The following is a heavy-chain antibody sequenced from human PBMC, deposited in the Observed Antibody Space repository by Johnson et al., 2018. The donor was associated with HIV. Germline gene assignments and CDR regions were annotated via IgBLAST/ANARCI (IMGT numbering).Heavy chain of an antibody. CDR2: IAFSGNI. J-gene: IGHJ3*01. V-gene: IGHV3-13*01. CDR3: VREHRADESFDL. CDR1: GFTFSSYW. Sequence: MQLVESGGGLVQPGGSLRLSCAASGFTFSSYWISWVRQAPGKGLEWVSGIAFSGNINQPESVKGRFTISRDNVKGFLYLQMNSLTAADTAVYYCVREHRADESFDLWGQGTMVTVSS. D-gene: IGHD1-14*01.